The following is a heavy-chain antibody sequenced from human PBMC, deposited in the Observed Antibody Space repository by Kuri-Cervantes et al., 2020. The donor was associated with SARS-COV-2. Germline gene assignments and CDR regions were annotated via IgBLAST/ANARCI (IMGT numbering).Heavy chain of an antibody. CDR3: TTLIDY. V-gene: IGHV3-23*01. Sequence: GESLKISCAASGFTFSSYAMSWVRQAPGKGLEWVSALSGSGGSTYCADSVEGRFTISRDDSKNMAYLQMNSLKTEDTAVYYCTTLIDYWGQGALVTVSS. CDR1: GFTFSSYA. J-gene: IGHJ4*02. CDR2: LSGSGGST.